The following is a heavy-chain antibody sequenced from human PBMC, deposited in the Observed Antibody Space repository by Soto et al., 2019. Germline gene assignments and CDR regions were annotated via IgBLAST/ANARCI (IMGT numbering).Heavy chain of an antibody. D-gene: IGHD6-19*01. J-gene: IGHJ4*02. CDR2: IYYSGST. CDR3: AREVAVAGPGEVLSDY. CDR1: GGSISSYY. Sequence: SETLSLTCTVSGGSISSYYWSWIRQPPGKGLEWIGYIYYSGSTNYNPSLKSRVTISVDTSKNQFSPKLSSVTAADTAVYYCAREVAVAGPGEVLSDYWGQGTLVTVSS. V-gene: IGHV4-59*01.